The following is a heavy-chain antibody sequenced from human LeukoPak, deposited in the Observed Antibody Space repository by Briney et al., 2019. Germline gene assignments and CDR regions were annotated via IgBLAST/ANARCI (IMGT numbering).Heavy chain of an antibody. CDR2: IYTSGST. J-gene: IGHJ4*02. CDR1: AGSISSGSYD. D-gene: IGHD6-19*01. Sequence: SETLPLSCTVSAGSISSGSYDWSWIRQRAGKGLEWTGRIYTSGSTNYNPSLKSRVTISVDTSKNQFSLKLSSVTAADTAVYYCARAQWLVLAVDYWGQGTLVTVSS. CDR3: ARAQWLVLAVDY. V-gene: IGHV4-61*02.